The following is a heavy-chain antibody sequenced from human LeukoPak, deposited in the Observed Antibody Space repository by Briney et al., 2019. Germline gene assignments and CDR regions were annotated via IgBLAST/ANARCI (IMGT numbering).Heavy chain of an antibody. CDR2: VSNPAGTT. V-gene: IGHV3-23*01. Sequence: RSLRPSRAASGFTFSTYAMAWVRQAPGKGREWVATVSNPAGTTNHADSVRRRVTVSRANSNNILYLQMNSRRGEDTAVYYCAKDGLSGYNFDHWSQGTLVTVSS. J-gene: IGHJ5*02. CDR3: AKDGLSGYNFDH. CDR1: GFTFSTYA. D-gene: IGHD5-24*01.